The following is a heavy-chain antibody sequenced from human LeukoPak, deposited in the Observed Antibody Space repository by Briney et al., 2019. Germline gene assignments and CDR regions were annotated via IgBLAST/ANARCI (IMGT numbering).Heavy chain of an antibody. D-gene: IGHD4-17*01. V-gene: IGHV4-39*01. CDR2: IYYSGST. CDR1: GGSISSSSYY. J-gene: IGHJ4*02. CDR3: AFNPMTTVTSYYFGY. Sequence: PSETLSLTCTVSGGSISSSSYYWGWIRQPPGKGLEWIGSIYYSGSTYYNPSLKSRVTISIDTSKNQFSLKLSSVTAADTAVYYCAFNPMTTVTSYYFGYWGQGALITVSS.